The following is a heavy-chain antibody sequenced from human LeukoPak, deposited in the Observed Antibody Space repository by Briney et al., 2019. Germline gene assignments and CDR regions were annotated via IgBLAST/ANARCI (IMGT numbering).Heavy chain of an antibody. Sequence: PGGSLRLSCAVSGFTFGTSLMTWVRQAPGKGLEWVASVRPDGSEKTYVDSVRGRFTISRDNAKKSLYLQMNSLRAEDTAVYYCATGRATSIYWGQGTLVTVSS. V-gene: IGHV3-7*03. CDR3: ATGRATSIY. CDR1: GFTFGTSL. J-gene: IGHJ4*02. CDR2: VRPDGSEK.